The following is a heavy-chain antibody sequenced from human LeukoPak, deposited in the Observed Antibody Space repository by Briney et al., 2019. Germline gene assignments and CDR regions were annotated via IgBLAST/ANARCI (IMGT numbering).Heavy chain of an antibody. Sequence: SQTLSLTCTVSGVSISSGGYYWRWLRQHPGKGLEWIVYIYYSGSTYYNPSRKSRVTISVDTSKNQFSLKLSSVTAADTAVYYCARGAHIVVVTGADYFDYWGQGTLVTVSS. CDR1: GVSISSGGYY. CDR2: IYYSGST. V-gene: IGHV4-31*03. J-gene: IGHJ4*02. D-gene: IGHD2-21*02. CDR3: ARGAHIVVVTGADYFDY.